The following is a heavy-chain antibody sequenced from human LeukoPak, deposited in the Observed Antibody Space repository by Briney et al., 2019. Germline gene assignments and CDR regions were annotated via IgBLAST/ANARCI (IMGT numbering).Heavy chain of an antibody. J-gene: IGHJ5*02. CDR2: IKQDGSEK. CDR1: GFTFSSYW. V-gene: IGHV3-7*01. CDR3: ARVRYGSGPNWFDP. Sequence: GGSLRLSCAASGFTFSSYWMSWVRQAPGKGLEWVANIKQDGSEKYYVDSVKGRFTISRDNAKNSLYLQMNSLRAEDTAVYYCARVRYGSGPNWFDPWGQGTLVTVSS. D-gene: IGHD3-10*01.